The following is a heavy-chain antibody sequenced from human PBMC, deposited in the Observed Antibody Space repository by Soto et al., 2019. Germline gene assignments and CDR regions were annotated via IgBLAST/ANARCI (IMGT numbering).Heavy chain of an antibody. V-gene: IGHV4-39*01. D-gene: IGHD2-15*01. CDR3: ARRRIFDAGALDP. CDR2: IYYSGST. Sequence: QLQLQESGPGLVKPSETLSLTCTVSGGSISSSSYYWGWIRQPPGKGLEWIGSIYYSGSTYYNPSLKSRVTISVDTSKNQFSLKLSSVTAADTAVYYCARRRIFDAGALDPWGQGTLVTVS. J-gene: IGHJ5*02. CDR1: GGSISSSSYY.